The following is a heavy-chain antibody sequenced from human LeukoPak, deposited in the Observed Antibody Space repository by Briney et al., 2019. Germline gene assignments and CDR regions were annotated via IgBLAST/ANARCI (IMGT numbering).Heavy chain of an antibody. CDR2: INPNSGGT. CDR1: GYTFTGYY. D-gene: IGHD3-10*01. V-gene: IGHV1-2*02. J-gene: IGHJ5*02. Sequence: GASVKVSCKASGYTFTGYYMRWVRQAPGQGLECVGWINPNSGGTNYAQKFQGRVTMTRDTSISTAYMELSRLRSDDTAVYYCARGGSGSYFSWLDPWGQGTLVTVSS. CDR3: ARGGSGSYFSWLDP.